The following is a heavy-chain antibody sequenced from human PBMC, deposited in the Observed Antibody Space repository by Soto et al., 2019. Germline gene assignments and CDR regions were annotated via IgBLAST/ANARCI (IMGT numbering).Heavy chain of an antibody. CDR1: GFTFSSYD. CDR2: IDTAGDT. CDR3: VRVRGSGRYDY. J-gene: IGHJ4*02. D-gene: IGHD3-10*01. V-gene: IGHV3-13*04. Sequence: GGSLRLSCAASGFTFSSYDMHWVRQVTGKGLEWVSGIDTAGDTYYPGSVKGRFTISRENAKNSLYLQMNSLRAGDTAMYYCVRVRGSGRYDYWGQGTLVTVSS.